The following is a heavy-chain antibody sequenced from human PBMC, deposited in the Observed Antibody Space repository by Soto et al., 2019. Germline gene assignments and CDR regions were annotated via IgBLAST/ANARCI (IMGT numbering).Heavy chain of an antibody. Sequence: EVQLLESGGGLVQPGGSLRLSCAASGFTFSSYAMSWVRQAPGKGLEWVSAISGSGGSTYYADSVKGRFTISRDNSKNTLYLQMNSLRAEDTAGYYCAKVIAAAGTGYWVDPWGQGTLVTVSS. J-gene: IGHJ5*02. V-gene: IGHV3-23*01. CDR2: ISGSGGST. CDR1: GFTFSSYA. D-gene: IGHD6-13*01. CDR3: AKVIAAAGTGYWVDP.